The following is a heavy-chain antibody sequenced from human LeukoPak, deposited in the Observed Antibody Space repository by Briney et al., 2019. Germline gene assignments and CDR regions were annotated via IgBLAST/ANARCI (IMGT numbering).Heavy chain of an antibody. Sequence: GASVKVSCKASGGTFSSYAISWVRQAPGQGLKWMGRIIPIFGTANYAQKFQGRVTITTDESTSTAYMELSSLRSEDTAVYYCARDDGECLFDYWGQGTLVTVSS. CDR3: ARDDGECLFDY. V-gene: IGHV1-69*05. J-gene: IGHJ4*02. CDR2: IIPIFGTA. CDR1: GGTFSSYA. D-gene: IGHD4-17*01.